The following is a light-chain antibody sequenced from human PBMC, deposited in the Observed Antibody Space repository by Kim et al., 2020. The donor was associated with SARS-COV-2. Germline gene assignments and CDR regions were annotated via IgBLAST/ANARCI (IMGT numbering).Light chain of an antibody. Sequence: ASVGDRVTLTCRASQGIGNYVAWYQQKPGKVPKLLIYAASALQSGVPSRFSGSGSGTDFTLTISSLQPEDVATYYCQKYSSAPWTFGQGTKVDIK. CDR1: QGIGNY. CDR3: QKYSSAPWT. V-gene: IGKV1-27*01. CDR2: AAS. J-gene: IGKJ1*01.